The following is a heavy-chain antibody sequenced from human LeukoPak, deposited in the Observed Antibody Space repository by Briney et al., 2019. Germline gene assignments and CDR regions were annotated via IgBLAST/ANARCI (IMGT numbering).Heavy chain of an antibody. V-gene: IGHV3-23*01. CDR1: GFTFRSHA. CDR3: AKDFRIGYSAHFDY. CDR2: IYENGGTT. D-gene: IGHD2-21*01. Sequence: GGSLRLSCVGSGFTFRSHAMSWVRQAPEKGLEFVSGIYENGGTTYYADSVKGWFSISKDNSKNTLYLQMDSLRGEDTAVYYCAKDFRIGYSAHFDYWGQGALVTVSS. J-gene: IGHJ4*02.